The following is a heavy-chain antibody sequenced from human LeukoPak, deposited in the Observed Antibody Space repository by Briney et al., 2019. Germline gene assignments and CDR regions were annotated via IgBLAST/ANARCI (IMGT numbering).Heavy chain of an antibody. V-gene: IGHV3-69-1*02. D-gene: IGHD1-1*01. CDR2: ITGTSDI. CDR1: GLTFSDYS. Sequence: GGSLRLSCTASGLTFSDYSVNWVRQAPGKGLEWVSCITGTSDIYYADSVKGRFTISRDNAKNSVYLQMNSLRAEDTGIYYCARAIRLWGQGTLVTVSS. J-gene: IGHJ4*02. CDR3: ARAIRL.